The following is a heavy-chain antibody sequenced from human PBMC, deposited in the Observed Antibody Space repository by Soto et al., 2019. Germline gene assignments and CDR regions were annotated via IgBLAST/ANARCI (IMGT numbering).Heavy chain of an antibody. D-gene: IGHD3-22*01. Sequence: SVKVSCKASGGTFSSYTISWVRQAPGQGLEWMGRIIPILGIANYAQKFQGRVTITADKSTSTAYMELSSLRSEDTAVYYCASGDYYGTRGPLPSAFDFWGQGTMVTVSS. V-gene: IGHV1-69*02. CDR3: ASGDYYGTRGPLPSAFDF. CDR2: IIPILGIA. J-gene: IGHJ4*02. CDR1: GGTFSSYT.